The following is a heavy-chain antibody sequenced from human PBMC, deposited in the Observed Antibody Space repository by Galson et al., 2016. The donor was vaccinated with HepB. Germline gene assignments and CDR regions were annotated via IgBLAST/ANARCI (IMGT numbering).Heavy chain of an antibody. V-gene: IGHV3-49*04. CDR1: GFTFGDYA. CDR3: VREYFYILDL. Sequence: SLRLSCATSGFTFGDYAMSWVRQAPGKGLEWVGFIRSKAYGGATEYAASVKGRFTISRDDSRSSLLLQMDSLQTDDTAVYYCVREYFYILDLWGKGTTVTVSS. CDR2: IRSKAYGGAT. J-gene: IGHJ6*04.